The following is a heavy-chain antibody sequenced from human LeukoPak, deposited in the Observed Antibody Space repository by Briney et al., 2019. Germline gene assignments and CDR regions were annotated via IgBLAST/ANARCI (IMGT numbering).Heavy chain of an antibody. CDR3: ARVTGYMTEDYFDY. CDR1: SGSIRRYY. D-gene: IGHD6-13*01. J-gene: IGHJ4*02. V-gene: IGHV4-59*01. CDR2: ISYSGST. Sequence: SETLSLTCTVSSGSIRRYYWSWIRQTPGKGLEWIGYISYSGSTNYNPSLKSRVTISVDTSKNQFSLRLSSVTAADTAVYYCARVTGYMTEDYFDYWGQGTLITVSS.